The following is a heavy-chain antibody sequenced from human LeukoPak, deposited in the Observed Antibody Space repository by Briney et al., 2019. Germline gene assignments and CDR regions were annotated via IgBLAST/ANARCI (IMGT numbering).Heavy chain of an antibody. CDR2: IRYDGSNK. D-gene: IGHD6-13*01. Sequence: GGSLRLSCAASGFTFSSYGMHWVRQAPGKGLEWVAFIRYDGSNKYYADSVKGRFTISRDNSKNTLYLQMNSLRAEDTAVYYCARGFGSTWATEYWGQGTLVTVSS. CDR1: GFTFSSYG. V-gene: IGHV3-30*02. CDR3: ARGFGSTWATEY. J-gene: IGHJ4*02.